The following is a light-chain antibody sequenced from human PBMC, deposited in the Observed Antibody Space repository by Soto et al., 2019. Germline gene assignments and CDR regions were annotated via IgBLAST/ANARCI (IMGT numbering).Light chain of an antibody. CDR1: SGHSSYA. V-gene: IGLV4-69*01. CDR2: LNSDGSH. Sequence: QPVLTQSPSASASLGASVKLTCTLSSGHSSYAIAWHQQQPEKGPRYLMKLNSDGSHSKGDVIPDRFSGSSSGAERYLTISSLQSEDEADYYCQTWGTGTVVFGGGPKL. J-gene: IGLJ2*01. CDR3: QTWGTGTVV.